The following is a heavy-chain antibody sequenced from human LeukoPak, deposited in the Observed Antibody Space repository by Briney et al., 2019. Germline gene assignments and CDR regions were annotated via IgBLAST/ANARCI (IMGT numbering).Heavy chain of an antibody. CDR2: ISSSSSYI. CDR3: ARELYDSSGKDY. V-gene: IGHV3-21*01. CDR1: GFTFSSYS. Sequence: GRSLRLSCAASGFTFSSYSMNWVRQPPGKGLEWVSSISSSSSYIYYADSVKGRFTISRDNAKNSLYLQMNSLRAEDTAVYYCARELYDSSGKDYWGQGTLVTVSS. J-gene: IGHJ4*02. D-gene: IGHD3-22*01.